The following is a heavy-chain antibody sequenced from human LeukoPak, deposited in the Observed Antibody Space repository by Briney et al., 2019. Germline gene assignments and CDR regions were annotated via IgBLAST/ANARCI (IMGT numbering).Heavy chain of an antibody. J-gene: IGHJ4*02. CDR3: ARGGGWDQLLFHY. CDR2: IKQDGSET. Sequence: PGGSLRLSCAASGSSLGDYWMNWVRQAPGKGLEWLATIKQDGSETHYVDSVKGRLSISRDNAKNSLYLQINSLRAEDTAVYYCARGGGWDQLLFHYWGQGTLVTVSS. CDR1: GSSLGDYW. V-gene: IGHV3-7*01. D-gene: IGHD2-2*01.